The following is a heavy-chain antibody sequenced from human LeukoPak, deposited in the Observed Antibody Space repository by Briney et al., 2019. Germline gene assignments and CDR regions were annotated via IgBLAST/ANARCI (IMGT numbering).Heavy chain of an antibody. CDR3: TTRLRNHFDY. Sequence: GGSLRLSCATSGFTFSSFTMNWVRQAPGKGLEWVSTISDGSRDTHYAGSVKGRFTISRDDSQNIVYLQMDSLRAEDTALYYRTTRLRNHFDYWGQGAQVTVSS. D-gene: IGHD5-12*01. V-gene: IGHV3-23*01. CDR2: ISDGSRDT. J-gene: IGHJ4*02. CDR1: GFTFSSFT.